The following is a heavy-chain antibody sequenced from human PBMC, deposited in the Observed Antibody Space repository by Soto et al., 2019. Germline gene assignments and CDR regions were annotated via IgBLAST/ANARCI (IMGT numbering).Heavy chain of an antibody. D-gene: IGHD3-10*01. Sequence: SETLSLTCAVYGGSFSGYYWSWIRQPPGKGLEWIGEINHSGSTNYNPSLKSRVTISVDTSKNQFSLKLSSVTAADTAVYYCARGRLSDTTMVHYYMDVWGKGTTVTVSS. V-gene: IGHV4-34*01. CDR3: ARGRLSDTTMVHYYMDV. CDR1: GGSFSGYY. J-gene: IGHJ6*03. CDR2: INHSGST.